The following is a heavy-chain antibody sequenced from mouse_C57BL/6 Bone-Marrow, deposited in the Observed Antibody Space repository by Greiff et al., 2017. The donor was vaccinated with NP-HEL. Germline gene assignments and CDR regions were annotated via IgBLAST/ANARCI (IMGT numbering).Heavy chain of an antibody. J-gene: IGHJ3*01. D-gene: IGHD2-4*01. Sequence: EVKLVESGGDLVKPGGSLKLSCAASGFTFSSYGMSWVRQTPDKRLEWVATISSGGSYTYYPDSVKGRFTISRDNAKNTLYLQMSRLKSEDTAMYYCASPYDYDVDWFAYWGQGTLVTVSA. V-gene: IGHV5-6*01. CDR1: GFTFSSYG. CDR2: ISSGGSYT. CDR3: ASPYDYDVDWFAY.